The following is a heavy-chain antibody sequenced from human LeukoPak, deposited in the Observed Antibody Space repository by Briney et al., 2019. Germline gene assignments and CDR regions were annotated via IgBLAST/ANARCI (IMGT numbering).Heavy chain of an antibody. CDR2: ISSGGSAI. CDR3: VSGYRNGVDY. J-gene: IGHJ4*02. V-gene: IGHV3-48*03. Sequence: PGGSLRLSCAVSGFTFSSYEMNWVRQAPGKGLEWVLYISSGGSAIYYADSVRGRFTISRDNARNSLYLQMNSLRIEDTAVYYCVSGYRNGVDYWGQGILVTVSS. D-gene: IGHD5-12*01. CDR1: GFTFSSYE.